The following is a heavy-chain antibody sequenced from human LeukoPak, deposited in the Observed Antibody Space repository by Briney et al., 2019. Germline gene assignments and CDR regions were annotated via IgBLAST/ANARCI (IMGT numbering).Heavy chain of an antibody. V-gene: IGHV4-39*07. CDR3: AKDHGSGSEFDY. J-gene: IGHJ4*02. D-gene: IGHD3-10*01. CDR2: IYSGGRT. CDR1: GGSLSTAGYY. Sequence: PSETLSLTCTVSGGSLSTAGYYWGWIRQPPGKGLEWIGSIYSGGRTYFNPSLESRVTISEDTSKNQFSLRLTSVTAADTAVYYCAKDHGSGSEFDYWGQGTLVTVSS.